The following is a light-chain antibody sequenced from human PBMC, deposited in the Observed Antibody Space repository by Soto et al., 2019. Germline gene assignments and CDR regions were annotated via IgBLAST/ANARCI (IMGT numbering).Light chain of an antibody. J-gene: IGLJ3*02. CDR2: EVT. V-gene: IGLV2-14*02. CDR3: SSYTSSSTWV. Sequence: QSALTQPASVSGSPGQSITISCTGTSSNVGSYDLVSWYQQHPGKAPKLLIYEVTKRPSGVSNRFSGSKSGNTASLTISGLQTEDEADYYCSSYTSSSTWVFGGGTKLTVL. CDR1: SSNVGSYDL.